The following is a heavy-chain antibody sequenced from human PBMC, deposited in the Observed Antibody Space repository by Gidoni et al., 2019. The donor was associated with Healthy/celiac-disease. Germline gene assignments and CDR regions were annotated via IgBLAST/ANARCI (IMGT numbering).Heavy chain of an antibody. CDR3: ARSSHVDTDYYGMDV. J-gene: IGHJ6*02. CDR2: INTNTGNP. V-gene: IGHV7-4-1*02. CDR1: GYPFPSYA. D-gene: IGHD5-18*01. Sequence: QVQLVPSGSELKKPGASVKVSCTASGYPFPSYAMNWVRQAPGQGLEWMGWINTNTGNPTYAQGFTGRFVFSLDTSVSTAYLQISSLKAEDTAVYYCARSSHVDTDYYGMDVWGQGTTVTVSS.